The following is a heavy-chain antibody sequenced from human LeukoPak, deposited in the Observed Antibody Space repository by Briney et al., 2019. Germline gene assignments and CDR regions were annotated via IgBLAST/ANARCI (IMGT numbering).Heavy chain of an antibody. J-gene: IGHJ4*02. D-gene: IGHD4-11*01. CDR1: GYSISSGYY. Sequence: SETLSLTCAVSGYSISSGYYWGWTRQPPGKGLEWIGSIYHSGSTYYNPSLKSRVTISVDTSKNQFSLKLSSVTAADTAVYYCARGGLQNDYWGQGTLVTVSS. CDR2: IYHSGST. CDR3: ARGGLQNDY. V-gene: IGHV4-38-2*01.